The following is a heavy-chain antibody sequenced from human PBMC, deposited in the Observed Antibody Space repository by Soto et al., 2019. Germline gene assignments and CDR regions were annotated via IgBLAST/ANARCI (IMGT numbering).Heavy chain of an antibody. CDR2: ISGSGSTT. J-gene: IGHJ3*02. CDR3: ARGPDRGRIAIGRTFDI. V-gene: IGHV3-11*01. CDR1: GFTFSDSY. D-gene: IGHD6-13*01. Sequence: QVQLVECGGGLVKPGGSLRLSCAASGFTFSDSYMSWFRQATGKGLEWVSYISGSGSTTYYADSVKGRFTIWRDNAKNSLYLQMNSLRAEDTAVYYCARGPDRGRIAIGRTFDIWGQGTKVTVSS.